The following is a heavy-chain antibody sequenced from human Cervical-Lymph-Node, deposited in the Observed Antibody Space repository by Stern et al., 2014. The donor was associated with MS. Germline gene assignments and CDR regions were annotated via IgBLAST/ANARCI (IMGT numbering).Heavy chain of an antibody. CDR3: ARGRHTAMVTSGRYFDL. CDR2: MSNSATT. D-gene: IGHD5-18*01. Sequence: QLQLQESGPGSVQPSDTLSLTCTVSGASMKNFYWNWIRQPPGKGLEWIGHMSNSATTYYDPSLKSRVTMSMDASKQQFSLRLTSVTPVDTAVYFCARGRHTAMVTSGRYFDLWGQGTLVTVSS. CDR1: GASMKNFY. V-gene: IGHV4-59*07. J-gene: IGHJ4*02.